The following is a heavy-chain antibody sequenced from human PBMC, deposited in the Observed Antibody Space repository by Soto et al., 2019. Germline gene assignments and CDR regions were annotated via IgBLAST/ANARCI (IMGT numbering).Heavy chain of an antibody. CDR3: ARESHDILTGPPWVWYFDL. D-gene: IGHD3-9*01. J-gene: IGHJ2*01. CDR2: INDRGSI. V-gene: IGHV4-34*01. Sequence: QVQLQQWGAGPLRPLETLSLTCGVSGGSFSGYYWAWIRQSPGKGLEWIGEINDRGSINYNPSLKSRVSISVDTSKNHYSLNLRSVKAADTAVYYCARESHDILTGPPWVWYFDLWGRGTLVTVSS. CDR1: GGSFSGYY.